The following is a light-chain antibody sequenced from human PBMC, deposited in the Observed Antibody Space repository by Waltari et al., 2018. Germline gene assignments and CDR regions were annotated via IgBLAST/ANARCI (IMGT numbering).Light chain of an antibody. CDR1: SSDVGGYDW. J-gene: IGLJ2*01. CDR2: DVT. Sequence: QSVLTQPRSVSGSPGQSVTISCTGTSSDVGGYDWVTWYQQYPGKAPKLILYDVTKRRSVVPDRFSGSKSGNTDSLTISGLQADEEADYDCCSYAGRYKLIVGGGSTVTVL. V-gene: IGLV2-11*01. CDR3: CSYAGRYKLI.